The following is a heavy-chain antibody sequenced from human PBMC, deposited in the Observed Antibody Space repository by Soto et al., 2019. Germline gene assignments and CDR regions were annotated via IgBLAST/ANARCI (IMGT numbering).Heavy chain of an antibody. D-gene: IGHD1-26*01. CDR3: ARREIQGPIDY. J-gene: IGHJ4*02. CDR1: GYSISSSNW. CDR2: IYYSGTT. Sequence: QVQLQESGPGLVKPSDTLSLTCAVSGYSISSSNWWGWIRQPPGKGLEWIGYIYYSGTTYYNPSLKSRATMPVDTSKNPFSLRLTSVTAVDTAVYYCARREIQGPIDYWGQGTLVTVSS. V-gene: IGHV4-28*01.